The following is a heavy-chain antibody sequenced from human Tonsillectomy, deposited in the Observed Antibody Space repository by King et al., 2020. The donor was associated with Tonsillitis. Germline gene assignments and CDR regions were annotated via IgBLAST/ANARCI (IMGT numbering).Heavy chain of an antibody. Sequence: QLQESGPGLVKPSGTLSLTCAVSGGSISSSNWWSWVRQPPGKGLEWIGEIYHSGSTNYNPSLKSRVTLSVDKSKNQFSLKLSSVTAADTAGYYCARSSGYYYRSFDYWGQGTLVTVSS. CDR3: ARSSGYYYRSFDY. CDR2: IYHSGST. V-gene: IGHV4-4*02. D-gene: IGHD3-22*01. J-gene: IGHJ4*02. CDR1: GGSISSSNW.